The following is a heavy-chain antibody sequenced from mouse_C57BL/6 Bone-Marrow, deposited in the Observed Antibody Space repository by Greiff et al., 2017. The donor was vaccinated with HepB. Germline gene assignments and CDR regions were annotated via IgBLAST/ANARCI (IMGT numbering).Heavy chain of an antibody. Sequence: VQRVESGAELVRPGASVKLSCKASGYTFTDYYINWVKQRPGQGLEWIARIYPGSGNTYYNEKFKGKATLTAEKSSSTAYMQLSSLTSEDSAVYFCARGGLYYAMDYWGQGTSVTVSS. V-gene: IGHV1-76*01. CDR3: ARGGLYYAMDY. D-gene: IGHD6-1*01. CDR1: GYTFTDYY. CDR2: IYPGSGNT. J-gene: IGHJ4*01.